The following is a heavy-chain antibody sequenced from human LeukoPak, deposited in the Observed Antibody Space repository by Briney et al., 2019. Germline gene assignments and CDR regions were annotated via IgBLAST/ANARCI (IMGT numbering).Heavy chain of an antibody. V-gene: IGHV3-30*18. CDR3: AKDSMATITDGMDV. CDR1: GFTFSSYG. Sequence: GGSLRLSCAASGFTFSSYGMHWVRQAPGKGLEWVAVISYDGSKKFHADSVKGRFTISRDNSKNTLYLQMNSLRPEDTAVYYCAKDSMATITDGMDVWGQGTTVTVSS. D-gene: IGHD5-24*01. J-gene: IGHJ6*02. CDR2: ISYDGSKK.